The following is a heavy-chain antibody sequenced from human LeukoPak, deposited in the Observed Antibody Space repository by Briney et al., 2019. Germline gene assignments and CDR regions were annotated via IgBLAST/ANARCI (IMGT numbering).Heavy chain of an antibody. Sequence: LSLTCAVYGGSFSGYYWSWIRQPPGKGLEWVSYISSSGSTIYYADSVKGRFTISRDNAKNSLYLQMNSLRAEDTAVYYCARQRRAAAGPNAFDIWGQGTMVTVSS. J-gene: IGHJ3*02. D-gene: IGHD6-13*01. CDR1: GGSFSGYY. V-gene: IGHV3-11*04. CDR2: ISSSGSTI. CDR3: ARQRRAAAGPNAFDI.